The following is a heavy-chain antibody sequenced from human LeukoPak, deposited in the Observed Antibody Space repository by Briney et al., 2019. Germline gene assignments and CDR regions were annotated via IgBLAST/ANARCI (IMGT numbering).Heavy chain of an antibody. Sequence: PSETLSLTCTVSGGSISSYYWSWIRQPPGKGLEWIGYIYYSGSTYYNPSLKSRVTISVDTSKNQFSLKLSSVTAADTAVYYCARDVSGAMTWGQGTLVTVSS. D-gene: IGHD4/OR15-4a*01. CDR3: ARDVSGAMT. CDR2: IYYSGST. J-gene: IGHJ4*02. CDR1: GGSISSYY. V-gene: IGHV4-59*12.